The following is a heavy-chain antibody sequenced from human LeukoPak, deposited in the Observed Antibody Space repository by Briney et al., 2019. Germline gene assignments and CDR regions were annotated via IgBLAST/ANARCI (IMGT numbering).Heavy chain of an antibody. CDR3: ARVGGGSGSSFDY. V-gene: IGHV4-38-2*02. D-gene: IGHD3-10*01. CDR1: GGSISSYY. J-gene: IGHJ4*02. Sequence: KPSETLSLTCTVSGGSISSYYWGWIRQPPGKGLEWIGSIHQSGSTYYNPSLKSRVTISVDTSKNQLSLKLNSVTAADTAVYYCARVGGGSGSSFDYWGQGTLVTVSS. CDR2: IHQSGST.